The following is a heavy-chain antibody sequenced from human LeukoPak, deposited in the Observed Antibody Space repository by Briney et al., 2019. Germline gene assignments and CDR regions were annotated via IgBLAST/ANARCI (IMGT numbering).Heavy chain of an antibody. CDR2: VYSGGTT. J-gene: IGHJ6*02. CDR3: ARHDSSGCPPMDV. D-gene: IGHD3-22*01. CDR1: GFTVSSNY. Sequence: GGSLRLSCAASGFTVSSNYMSWVRQAPGKGLEWVSVVYSGGTTYYADSVKDTFTISRDNSKNTLYLQMNNLRAEDTAVYYCARHDSSGCPPMDVWGQGTTVTVSS. V-gene: IGHV3-66*04.